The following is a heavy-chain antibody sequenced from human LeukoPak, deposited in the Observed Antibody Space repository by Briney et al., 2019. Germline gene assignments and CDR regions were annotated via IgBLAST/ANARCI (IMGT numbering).Heavy chain of an antibody. CDR2: ISSNGGST. V-gene: IGHV3-64*01. CDR3: ARSMKKGRYCSGGSCSHFDY. Sequence: PGGSLRLSCAASGFTFSSYAMHWVRQAPGKGLEYVSAISSNGGSTYYANSVKGRFTISRDNSKNTLYLQMGSLRAEDMAVYYCARSMKKGRYCSGGSCSHFDYWGQGTLVTVSS. CDR1: GFTFSSYA. D-gene: IGHD2-15*01. J-gene: IGHJ4*02.